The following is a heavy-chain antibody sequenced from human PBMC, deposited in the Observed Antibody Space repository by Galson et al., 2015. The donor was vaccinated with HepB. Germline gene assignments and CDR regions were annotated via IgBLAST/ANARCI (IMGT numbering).Heavy chain of an antibody. Sequence: SLRLSCAVAGFNFSNYAMTWVRQAPGKGLEWVSGISGSGGSTFMSNSVEGRFIITRDNSKNTLSLEMNSLRAEDTAVYYCARVSRYYDSSGYRGYFQHWGQGTQVIVSS. D-gene: IGHD3-22*01. J-gene: IGHJ1*01. CDR2: ISGSGGST. CDR3: ARVSRYYDSSGYRGYFQH. V-gene: IGHV3-23*01. CDR1: GFNFSNYA.